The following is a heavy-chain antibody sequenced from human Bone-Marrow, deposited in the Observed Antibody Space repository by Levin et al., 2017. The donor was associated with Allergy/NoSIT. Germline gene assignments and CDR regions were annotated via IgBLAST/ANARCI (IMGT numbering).Heavy chain of an antibody. J-gene: IGHJ4*02. CDR1: GYRFTGDY. V-gene: IGHV1-2*02. D-gene: IGHD3-22*01. CDR3: AREMTVVSYGGTLDY. Sequence: ASVKVSCKASGYRFTGDYIHWVRQAPGQGLEWMGWINPSNGAINYAQKFQGRVTVTRDTSISTAYMELSRLRSDDTAVYYCAREMTVVSYGGTLDYWGQGTLVTVSS. CDR2: INPSNGAI.